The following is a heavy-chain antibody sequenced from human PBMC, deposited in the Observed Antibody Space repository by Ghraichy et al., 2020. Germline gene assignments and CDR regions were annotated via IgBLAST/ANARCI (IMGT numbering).Heavy chain of an antibody. CDR1: GYTFTSYA. J-gene: IGHJ3*02. D-gene: IGHD3-10*01. CDR2: INAGNGNT. Sequence: ASVKVSCKASGYTFTSYAMHWVRQAPGQRLEWMGWINAGNGNTKYSQKFQGRVTITRDTSASTAYMELSSLRSENTAVYYCARVLVTMVRGVMSDAFDIWGQGTMVTVSS. V-gene: IGHV1-3*01. CDR3: ARVLVTMVRGVMSDAFDI.